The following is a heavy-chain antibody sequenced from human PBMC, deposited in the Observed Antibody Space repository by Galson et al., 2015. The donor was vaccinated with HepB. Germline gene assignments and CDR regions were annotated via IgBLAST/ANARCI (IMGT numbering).Heavy chain of an antibody. D-gene: IGHD3-16*01. Sequence: SETLSLTCTVSGGSISSSSYYWGWIRQPPGKGLEWIGSIYYSGSTYYNPSLKSRVTISVDTSKNQFSLKLSSVTAADTAVYYCARPSRGEQLDWYFDLWGRGTLVTVSS. V-gene: IGHV4-39*01. J-gene: IGHJ2*01. CDR2: IYYSGST. CDR3: ARPSRGEQLDWYFDL. CDR1: GGSISSSSYY.